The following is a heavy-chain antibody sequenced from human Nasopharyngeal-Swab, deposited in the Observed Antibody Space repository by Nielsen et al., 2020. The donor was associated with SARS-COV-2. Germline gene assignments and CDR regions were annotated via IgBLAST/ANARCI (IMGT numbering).Heavy chain of an antibody. CDR1: GFTFSSYG. D-gene: IGHD3-22*01. V-gene: IGHV3-NL1*01. CDR3: ARVRYESSGYFYGMDV. CDR2: LYSGGST. Sequence: GGSLRLSCAASGFTFSSYGMHWVRQAPGKGLEWVSVLYSGGSTYYADSVKGRFTISRHNSKNTLYLQVNSLRAEDTAVYYCARVRYESSGYFYGMDVWGQGTTVTVSS. J-gene: IGHJ6*02.